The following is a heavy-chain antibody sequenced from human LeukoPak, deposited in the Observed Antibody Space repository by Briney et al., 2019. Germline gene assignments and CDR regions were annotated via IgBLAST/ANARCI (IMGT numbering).Heavy chain of an antibody. D-gene: IGHD6-19*01. CDR1: GASISSYY. CDR3: ARQKSSGSSEIDY. Sequence: SETLSLTCTVSGASISSYYWSWIRQPPGKGLEWIGNIYYSGSTNYNPSLKSRVTISVDTSKNQFSLKLRSVSAADTAVYFCARQKSSGSSEIDYWGQATSVTVSS. V-gene: IGHV4-59*08. CDR2: IYYSGST. J-gene: IGHJ4*02.